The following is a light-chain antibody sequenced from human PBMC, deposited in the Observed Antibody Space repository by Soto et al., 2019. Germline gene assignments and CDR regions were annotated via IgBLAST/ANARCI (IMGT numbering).Light chain of an antibody. Sequence: EIVMTQSPATLSVSPGERVTFSCRASQSISSKLAWYQQKPGQSPRLIMYGASTRPTGIPARFSGSGSGTEFTLTISSLQSEDFAVYYCQRYNDWPPYTFGQGTKVDIK. CDR1: QSISSK. CDR3: QRYNDWPPYT. CDR2: GAS. J-gene: IGKJ2*01. V-gene: IGKV3-15*01.